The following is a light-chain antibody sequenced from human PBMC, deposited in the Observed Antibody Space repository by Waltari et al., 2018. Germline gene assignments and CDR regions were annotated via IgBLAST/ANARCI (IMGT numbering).Light chain of an antibody. CDR3: QQYDNYLT. CDR1: QRIRDW. J-gene: IGKJ1*01. V-gene: IGKV1-5*03. CDR2: RSS. Sequence: DIQMTQSPSTLSASVGDTVTITCRASQRIRDWLAWYQQKPGKAPNLLIDRSSTLERGVPSRFSGRGSGTEFTLTINSLQPDDFATYYCQQYDNYLTFGQGTK.